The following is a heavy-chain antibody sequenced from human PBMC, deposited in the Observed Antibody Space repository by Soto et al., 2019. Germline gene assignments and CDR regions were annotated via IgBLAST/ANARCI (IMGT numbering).Heavy chain of an antibody. CDR1: GFTFSSHA. V-gene: IGHV3-23*01. CDR2: INAGGDAT. D-gene: IGHD2-2*01. J-gene: IGHJ1*01. Sequence: GGSLRLSCAASGFTFSSHAMTWVRQAPGEGLEWVSTINAGGDATWYADSVKGRFTISRDNSKNTLFLQMDSLRGDDTAVYYCARARYIYADVPHKHYFHHWGQGTQVTVSS. CDR3: ARARYIYADVPHKHYFHH.